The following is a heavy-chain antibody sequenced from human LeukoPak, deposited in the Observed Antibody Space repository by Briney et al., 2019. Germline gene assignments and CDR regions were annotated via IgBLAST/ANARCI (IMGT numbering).Heavy chain of an antibody. CDR3: ARGPLLLWFGELPSYAFDI. D-gene: IGHD3-10*01. Sequence: ASVKVSCKASGYTFTSYGISWVRQAPGQGLEWMGWMNPNSGNTGYAQKFQGRVTMTRNTSISTAYMELSSLRSEDTAVYYCARGPLLLWFGELPSYAFDIWGQGTMVTVSS. V-gene: IGHV1-8*02. CDR2: MNPNSGNT. J-gene: IGHJ3*02. CDR1: GYTFTSYG.